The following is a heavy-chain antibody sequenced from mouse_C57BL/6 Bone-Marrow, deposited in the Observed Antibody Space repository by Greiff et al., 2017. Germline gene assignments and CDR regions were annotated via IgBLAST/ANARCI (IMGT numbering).Heavy chain of an antibody. D-gene: IGHD4-1*01. V-gene: IGHV5-4*01. CDR2: IRDGGSYY. CDR3: ARAGSPYAMDY. CDR1: GFTFSSYA. J-gene: IGHJ4*01. Sequence: EVQLVESGGGLVKPGGSLKLSCAASGFTFSSYAMSWVRQTPATRLEWVATIRDGGSYYYYPDNVKGRFTISRDNAKNNLYLQMSHLKSEDTAMYYCARAGSPYAMDYWGQGTSVTVSA.